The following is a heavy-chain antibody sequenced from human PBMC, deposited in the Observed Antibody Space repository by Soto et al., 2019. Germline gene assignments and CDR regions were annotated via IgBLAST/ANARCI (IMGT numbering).Heavy chain of an antibody. CDR2: IRYDGSDE. Sequence: QVQLVESGGGVVQPGGSLRLSCAASASIFKGHGMHWVRQAPGKGLEWVAIIRYDGSDEHYGDSVKGRFTISRDNSKNMLYLQMNSLRAEDTAVYYCARDGVGATTFFGFLDYWGKGTLVTVSS. D-gene: IGHD1-26*01. CDR3: ARDGVGATTFFGFLDY. V-gene: IGHV3-33*08. CDR1: ASIFKGHG. J-gene: IGHJ4*02.